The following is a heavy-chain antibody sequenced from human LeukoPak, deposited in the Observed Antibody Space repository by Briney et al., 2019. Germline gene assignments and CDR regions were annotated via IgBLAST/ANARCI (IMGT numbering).Heavy chain of an antibody. CDR3: AKVRWATRDAFDV. CDR1: GFTFSSYG. J-gene: IGHJ3*01. V-gene: IGHV3-23*01. D-gene: IGHD5-12*01. Sequence: PGGSLRLSCAASGFTFSSYGMSWVRQAPGKGLEWLSGVSGSGDSTYYADSVKGRFTLSRDNSKHTLFLQMTSLRGDDTAVYYCAKVRWATRDAFDVWGQGTMVAVS. CDR2: VSGSGDST.